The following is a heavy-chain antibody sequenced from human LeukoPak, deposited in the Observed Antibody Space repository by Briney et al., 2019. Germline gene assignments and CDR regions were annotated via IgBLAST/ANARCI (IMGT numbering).Heavy chain of an antibody. CDR1: GGSISSYY. V-gene: IGHV4-59*01. D-gene: IGHD3-9*01. J-gene: IGHJ4*02. Sequence: KPSETLSLTCTVSGGSISSYYWSWIRQPPGKGLEWIGYIYYSGSTNYNPSLKSRVTISVDTSKNQFSLKLSSVTAADTAVYYCATDHSYDILTGYYTDYWGQGTLVTVSS. CDR3: ATDHSYDILTGYYTDY. CDR2: IYYSGST.